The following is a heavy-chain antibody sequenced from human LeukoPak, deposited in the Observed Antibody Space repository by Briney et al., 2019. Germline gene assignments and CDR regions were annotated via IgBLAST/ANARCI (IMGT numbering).Heavy chain of an antibody. Sequence: SQTLSLTCTVSGGSISSGDYYWSWIRQPPGKGLEWIGYIYYSGSTYYNPSLKSRVTKSVDTSKNQFSLKLSSVTAADTAVYYCARGALYDFWSGYYIDYWGQGTLVTVSS. CDR3: ARGALYDFWSGYYIDY. CDR1: GGSISSGDYY. CDR2: IYYSGST. D-gene: IGHD3-3*01. J-gene: IGHJ4*02. V-gene: IGHV4-30-4*08.